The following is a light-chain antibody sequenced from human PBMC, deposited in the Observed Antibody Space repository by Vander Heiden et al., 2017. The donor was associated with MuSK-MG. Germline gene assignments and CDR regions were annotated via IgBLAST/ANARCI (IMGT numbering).Light chain of an antibody. Sequence: SYVLTHTPPVSVAPGQTARITWGGGNIATKTVQGYQQKPGKAPGVVVSDDTDRPSGIPERISGSRSGNTATLSISRVETGDEADYYCQAWDSSNDHVVFGGGTKMTVL. CDR2: DDT. J-gene: IGLJ2*01. V-gene: IGLV3-21*02. CDR3: QAWDSSNDHVV. CDR1: NIATKT.